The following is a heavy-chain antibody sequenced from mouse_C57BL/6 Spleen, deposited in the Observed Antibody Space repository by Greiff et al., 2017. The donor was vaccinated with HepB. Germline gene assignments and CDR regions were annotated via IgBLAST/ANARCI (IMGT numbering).Heavy chain of an antibody. J-gene: IGHJ3*01. CDR3: TASGSSYEFAY. Sequence: VKLQQSGAELVRPGASVTLSCKASGYTFTDYEMHWVKQTPVHGLEWIGAIDPETGGTAYNQKFKGKAILTADKSSSTGDMELRSLTSEDSAVYYCTASGSSYEFAYWGQGTLVTVSA. CDR1: GYTFTDYE. CDR2: IDPETGGT. D-gene: IGHD1-1*01. V-gene: IGHV1-15*01.